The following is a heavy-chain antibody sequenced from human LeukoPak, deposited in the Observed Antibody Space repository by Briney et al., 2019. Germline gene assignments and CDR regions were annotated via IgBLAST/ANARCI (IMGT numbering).Heavy chain of an antibody. CDR2: ISDSGANT. D-gene: IGHD6-19*01. V-gene: IGHV3-23*01. Sequence: GWSLRLSCAASGFTFSTYAMSWVRQAPGKGLEWVSTISDSGANTYYADFVRGRFTISRDNSKNTLYLQKNSLRADDTAIYYCAKSMTLQWRGFFDLWGRGTHVTVSS. CDR3: AKSMTLQWRGFFDL. J-gene: IGHJ2*01. CDR1: GFTFSTYA.